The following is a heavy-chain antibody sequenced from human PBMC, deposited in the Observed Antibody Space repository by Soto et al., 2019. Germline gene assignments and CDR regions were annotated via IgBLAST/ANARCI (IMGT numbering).Heavy chain of an antibody. V-gene: IGHV4-34*01. D-gene: IGHD2-21*01. CDR1: GGSFSGYY. CDR2: INHSGST. CDR3: ARRPTYGMDV. Sequence: SETLSLTCAVYGGSFSGYYWSWIRQPPGKGLEWIREINHSGSTNYNPSLKSRVTISVDTSKNQFSLKLSSVTAADTAVYYCARRPTYGMDVWGQGTTVTVSS. J-gene: IGHJ6*02.